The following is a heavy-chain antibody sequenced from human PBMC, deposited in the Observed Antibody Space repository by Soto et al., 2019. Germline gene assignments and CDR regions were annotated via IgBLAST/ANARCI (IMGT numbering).Heavy chain of an antibody. J-gene: IGHJ4*02. CDR1: GYTFTSYG. V-gene: IGHV1-18*01. CDR2: ISAYNGNT. D-gene: IGHD1-26*01. Sequence: QVQLVQSGAEVKKPGASVKVSCKASGYTFTSYGISWVRQAPGQGLEWMGWISAYNGNTKYAQKVQGRVTMTPDTSTSTAYMALRSRRSDDPAVYYGARVGAVGLFDYWGQGTLVTVSS. CDR3: ARVGAVGLFDY.